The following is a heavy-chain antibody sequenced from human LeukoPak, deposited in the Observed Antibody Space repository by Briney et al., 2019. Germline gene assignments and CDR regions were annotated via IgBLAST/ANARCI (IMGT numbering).Heavy chain of an antibody. J-gene: IGHJ5*02. CDR2: INSDGSST. CDR1: GFTFSSYW. V-gene: IGHV3-74*01. CDR3: ARVVNYDFWSGLNH. D-gene: IGHD3-3*01. Sequence: PGGSLRLSCAASGFTFSSYWMHWVHQAPGKGLVWVSRINSDGSSTSYADSVKGRFTISRDNAKNTLYLQMNSLRAEDTAVYYCARVVNYDFWSGLNHWGQGTLVTVSS.